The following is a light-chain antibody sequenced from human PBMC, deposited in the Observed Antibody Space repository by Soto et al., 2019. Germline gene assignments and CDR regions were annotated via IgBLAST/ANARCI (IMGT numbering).Light chain of an antibody. CDR2: GNS. CDR3: QSFDSSLSGPV. J-gene: IGLJ2*01. Sequence: QSVLTQPPSVSGAPGQRVTISCAGSSSNIGAAYDVHWYQHLPGTAPKLLIFGNSNRPSGVPDRFSGSKSSTSASLAITGLQAEDEADYYCQSFDSSLSGPVFGGGTKLTVL. V-gene: IGLV1-40*01. CDR1: SSNIGAAYD.